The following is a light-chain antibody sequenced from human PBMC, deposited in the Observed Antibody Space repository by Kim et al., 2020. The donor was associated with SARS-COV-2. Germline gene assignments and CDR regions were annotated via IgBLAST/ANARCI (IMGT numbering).Light chain of an antibody. CDR3: KQSYSTPYA. CDR1: QSISSY. CDR2: AVS. J-gene: IGKJ2*01. V-gene: IGKV1-39*01. Sequence: CASVGDRVTNTCRASQSISSYLNWYQQKPGNASKLVIYAVSSLQSGVLSRLSGSGSETNFTLTISSLQPGDFATYYCKQSYSTPYAFGQGTKLEI.